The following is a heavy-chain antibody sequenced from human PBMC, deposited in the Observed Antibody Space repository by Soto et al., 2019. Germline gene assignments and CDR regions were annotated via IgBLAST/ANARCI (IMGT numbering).Heavy chain of an antibody. CDR2: INSDGSST. D-gene: IGHD3-10*01. Sequence: GGSTRLCCAACRFTVCSYRVDGVRQAPGKGLVWVSRINSDGSSTSYADSVKGRFTISRDNAKNTLYLQMNSLRAEDTAVYYCARGYGSGSYYSYWGQGTLLTVSS. CDR1: RFTVCSYR. J-gene: IGHJ4*02. V-gene: IGHV3-74*01. CDR3: ARGYGSGSYYSY.